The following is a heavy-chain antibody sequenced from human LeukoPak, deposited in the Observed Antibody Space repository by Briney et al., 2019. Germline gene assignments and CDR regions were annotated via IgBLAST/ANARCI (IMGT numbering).Heavy chain of an antibody. V-gene: IGHV3-23*01. Sequence: AGSLRLSCAASGFTFSSYAISWVRQAPGKGLEWVAAISDSGGNIYYADSVKGRFTISRDNSKDTMYLQMNSLRAEDTAVYFCAKIFVRDILPGYTRYFDYWGQGTLVTVFS. CDR2: ISDSGGNI. CDR1: GFTFSSYA. D-gene: IGHD3-9*01. CDR3: AKIFVRDILPGYTRYFDY. J-gene: IGHJ4*02.